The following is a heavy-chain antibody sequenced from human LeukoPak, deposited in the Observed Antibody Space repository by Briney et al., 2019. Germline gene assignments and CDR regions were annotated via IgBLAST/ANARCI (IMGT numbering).Heavy chain of an antibody. Sequence: GGSLRLSCAASGFTFSSYGMHWVRQAPGKGLEWVAVISYDGTNKYYADSVKGRFTISRDNSKNTLYLQMNSLRAEDTAVYYCAKRYSSSWCIDSWGQGALVTVSS. CDR3: AKRYSSSWCIDS. V-gene: IGHV3-30*18. CDR2: ISYDGTNK. CDR1: GFTFSSYG. D-gene: IGHD6-13*01. J-gene: IGHJ4*02.